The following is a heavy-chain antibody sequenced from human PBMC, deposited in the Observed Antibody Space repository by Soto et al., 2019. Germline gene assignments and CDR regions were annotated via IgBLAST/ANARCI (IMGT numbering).Heavy chain of an antibody. CDR1: GFTFSNAW. CDR3: TTGSGYPPLPGMDV. V-gene: IGHV3-15*01. D-gene: IGHD3-3*01. CDR2: IKSKTDGGTT. J-gene: IGHJ6*02. Sequence: EVQLVESGGGLVKPGGSLRLSCAASGFTFSNAWMSWVRQAPGKGLEWVGRIKSKTDGGTTDYAAPVKGRFTISRDDSKHTLYLQMNSLKTEDTAVYYCTTGSGYPPLPGMDVWGQGTTVTVSS.